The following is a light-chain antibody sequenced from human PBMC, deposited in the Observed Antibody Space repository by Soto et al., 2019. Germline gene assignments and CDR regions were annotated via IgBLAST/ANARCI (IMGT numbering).Light chain of an antibody. CDR2: DVS. V-gene: IGLV2-14*01. CDR1: SSDFGDDNY. J-gene: IGLJ1*01. CDR3: SSYLSSTIPYV. Sequence: QSVLTQPASVSGSPGQSITISCTGTSSDFGDDNYVSWYRQHPGKAPKLIIYDVSNRPTGVSNRFSGSKSGNTASLTISGLQAEDEADYYCSSYLSSTIPYVFGTGTKDTDL.